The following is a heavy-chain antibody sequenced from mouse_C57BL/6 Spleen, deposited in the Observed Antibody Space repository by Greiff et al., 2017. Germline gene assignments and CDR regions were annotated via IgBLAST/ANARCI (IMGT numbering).Heavy chain of an antibody. CDR3: ARYGDSCSSYGFAY. V-gene: IGHV7-3*01. D-gene: IGHD1-1*01. J-gene: IGHJ3*01. CDR2: IRNKANGFTT. Sequence: EVQLVESGGGLVQPGGSLSLSCAASGFTFTDYYMSWVRQPPGQALEWLGFIRNKANGFTTEYSASVKGQFTISRDNSQSILYLHLNALRAEDSATYYCARYGDSCSSYGFAYWGQGTLVTVSS. CDR1: GFTFTDYY.